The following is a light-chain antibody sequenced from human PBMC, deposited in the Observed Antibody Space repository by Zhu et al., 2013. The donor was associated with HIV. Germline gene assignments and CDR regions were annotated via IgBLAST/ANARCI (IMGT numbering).Light chain of an antibody. Sequence: EIVMTQSPATLSVSPGETATLSCRASQSISSNLAWYQQRPGQAPRLLISSASTRATGIPARFSGSGSGTDFTLTISSLEPEDFAVYYCQQRTNWPPRYTFGQGTKLEIK. CDR1: QSISSN. CDR2: SAS. V-gene: IGKV3-15*01. J-gene: IGKJ2*01. CDR3: QQRTNWPPRYT.